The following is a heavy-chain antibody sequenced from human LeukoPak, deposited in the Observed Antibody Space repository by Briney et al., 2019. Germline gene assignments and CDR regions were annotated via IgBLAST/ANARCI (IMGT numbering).Heavy chain of an antibody. Sequence: GGSLRLSCAGSGFTLSSYWTHWVRQGPGKGLVWVSRINTDGSTTTYGDSVKGRFTISRDNAKNTVFLQMNSLRAEDTAVYYCARAGSYRFDYWGQGTLVTVSS. J-gene: IGHJ4*02. D-gene: IGHD1-26*01. CDR3: ARAGSYRFDY. V-gene: IGHV3-74*01. CDR2: INTDGSTT. CDR1: GFTLSSYW.